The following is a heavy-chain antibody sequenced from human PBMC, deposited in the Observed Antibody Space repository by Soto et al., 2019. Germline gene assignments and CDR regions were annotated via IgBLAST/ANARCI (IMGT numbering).Heavy chain of an antibody. CDR3: AKDPHGSDYNVLNSYYNHYYFDS. CDR1: GYTFSDYS. D-gene: IGHD3-9*01. J-gene: IGHJ4*02. Sequence: PGGSLRLSGETSGYTFSDYSITWVRQAPWKGLEWVSAINARGRTTYYADSVKGRFTISRDNYKDTLYLQMNSLRVEDTAVYYCAKDPHGSDYNVLNSYYNHYYFDSWGQRTHLTLSS. CDR2: INARGRTT. V-gene: IGHV3-23*01.